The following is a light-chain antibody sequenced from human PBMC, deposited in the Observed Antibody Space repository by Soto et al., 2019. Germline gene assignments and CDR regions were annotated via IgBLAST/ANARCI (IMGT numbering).Light chain of an antibody. V-gene: IGKV3-11*01. J-gene: IGKJ5*01. CDR2: DAS. Sequence: EIVLTQSPATLSLSPGERATLSCRASQSLNSSYLAWYQQKPGQAPRLLIYDASNRATGIPARFSGSGSGTDFTLTISSLEPEDFGVYYCQQRGSWPPTFGQGTRL. CDR3: QQRGSWPPT. CDR1: QSLNSSY.